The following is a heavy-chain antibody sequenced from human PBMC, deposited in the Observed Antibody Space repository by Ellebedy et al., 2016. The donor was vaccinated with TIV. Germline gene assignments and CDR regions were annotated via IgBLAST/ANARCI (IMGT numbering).Heavy chain of an antibody. Sequence: GGSLRLSXAASGFAFGDYAMHWVRQSPGKGLEWVAGISWHSGSVDYADSVKGRFTISRDNANNSLLLQMNSLRPEDTALYYCVKDRSPSGHMYGPMDHWGQGTLVTVSS. CDR2: ISWHSGSV. D-gene: IGHD5-18*01. J-gene: IGHJ4*02. V-gene: IGHV3-9*01. CDR1: GFAFGDYA. CDR3: VKDRSPSGHMYGPMDH.